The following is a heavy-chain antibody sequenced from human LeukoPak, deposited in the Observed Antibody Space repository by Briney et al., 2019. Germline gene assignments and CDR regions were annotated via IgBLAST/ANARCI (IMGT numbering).Heavy chain of an antibody. CDR1: GGSISSGGYY. CDR2: IYYSGST. D-gene: IGHD2-2*01. CDR3: ARKEAYCSSTSCYYYYYYMDV. V-gene: IGHV4-31*03. J-gene: IGHJ6*03. Sequence: SQTLSLTCTVSGGSISSGGYYWSWIRQHPGKGLEWIGYIYYSGSTYYNPSLKSRVTISVDTSKNQFSLKLSSVTAADTAVYYCARKEAYCSSTSCYYYYYYMDVWGKGTTVTVSS.